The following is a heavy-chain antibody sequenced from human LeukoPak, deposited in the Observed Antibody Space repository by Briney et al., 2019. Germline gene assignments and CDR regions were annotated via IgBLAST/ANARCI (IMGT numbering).Heavy chain of an antibody. CDR1: GGSISSSSYY. D-gene: IGHD3-3*01. V-gene: IGHV4-39*01. CDR3: ARHVYDFWSGALNGYYYMDV. Sequence: KPSETLSLTCTVSGGSISSSSYYWGWIRQPPGKGLEWSGGIYYSGSTYYNPSLKSRVTISVDTSKNQFSLKLSSVTAADTAVYYCARHVYDFWSGALNGYYYMDVWGKGTTVTVSS. CDR2: IYYSGST. J-gene: IGHJ6*03.